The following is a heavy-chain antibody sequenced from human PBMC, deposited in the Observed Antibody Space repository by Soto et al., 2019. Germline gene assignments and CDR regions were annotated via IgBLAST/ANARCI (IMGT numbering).Heavy chain of an antibody. CDR2: MNPNSGNT. CDR1: GYTFTSYD. Sequence: GASVKVSCKASGYTFTSYDINWVRQATGQGLEWMGWMNPNSGNTGYAQKFQGRVTMTRNTSISTAYMELSSLRSEDTAVYYCATYDILTGYGAFDIWGQGKMVTVSS. D-gene: IGHD3-9*01. J-gene: IGHJ3*02. V-gene: IGHV1-8*01. CDR3: ATYDILTGYGAFDI.